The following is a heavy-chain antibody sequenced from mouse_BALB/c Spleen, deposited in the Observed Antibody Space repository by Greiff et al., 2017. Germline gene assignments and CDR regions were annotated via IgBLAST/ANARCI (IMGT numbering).Heavy chain of an antibody. CDR2: IAPGSGST. Sequence: ELVRPGSSVKISCKASGYAFSSYWINWIKQRPGQGLEWIGRIAPGSGSTYYNEMFKGKATLTVDTSSSTAYIQLSSLSSEDSAVYFCAREGTYGSSSYYFDYWGQGTTLTVSS. D-gene: IGHD1-1*01. V-gene: IGHV1S41*01. CDR3: AREGTYGSSSYYFDY. CDR1: GYAFSSYW. J-gene: IGHJ2*01.